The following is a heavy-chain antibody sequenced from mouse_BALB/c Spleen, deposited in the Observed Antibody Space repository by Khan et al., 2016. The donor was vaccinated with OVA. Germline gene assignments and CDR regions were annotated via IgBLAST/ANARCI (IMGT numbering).Heavy chain of an antibody. J-gene: IGHJ2*01. D-gene: IGHD1-3*01. CDR1: GFSLTSYC. Sequence: QVQLKQSGPGLVAPSQSLSITCTVSGFSLTSYCVHWVRQPPGKGLEWLGVIWAGGSTTYNSPLMSRLSTSKDNAKSQVFLKMNSLQADDTAMYYCARLEDIWGQGTTLTVSS. CDR2: IWAGGST. V-gene: IGHV2-9*02. CDR3: ARLEDI.